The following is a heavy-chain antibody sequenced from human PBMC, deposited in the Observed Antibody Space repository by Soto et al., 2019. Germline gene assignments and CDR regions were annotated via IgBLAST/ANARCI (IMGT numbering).Heavy chain of an antibody. D-gene: IGHD6-13*01. CDR1: GGSISSYY. V-gene: IGHV4-59*01. CDR2: IYYSGST. Sequence: QVQLQESGPGLVKPSETLSLTCTVSGGSISSYYWSWIRQPPGKGLEWIGYIYYSGSTNYNPSLKRRVTISVDTSKNQFSLKLSPVTAADTAVYYCARRRSLAAGQYYYYGMDVCGQGTTVTVAS. J-gene: IGHJ6*02. CDR3: ARRRSLAAGQYYYYGMDV.